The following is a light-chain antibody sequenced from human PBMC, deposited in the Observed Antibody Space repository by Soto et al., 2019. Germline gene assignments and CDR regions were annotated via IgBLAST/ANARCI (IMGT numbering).Light chain of an antibody. CDR1: SSDVGAYNY. CDR2: DVN. J-gene: IGLJ1*01. CDR3: SSFAGSSTFEV. V-gene: IGLV2-14*01. Sequence: QSVLTQPASVSGSPGQSITISCTGTSSDVGAYNYVSWYQHHPDKAPKLIIYDVNNRPSGVSKRFSGSKSGNMASLTISGLQAEDEADYYCSSFAGSSTFEVFGTGTKLTVL.